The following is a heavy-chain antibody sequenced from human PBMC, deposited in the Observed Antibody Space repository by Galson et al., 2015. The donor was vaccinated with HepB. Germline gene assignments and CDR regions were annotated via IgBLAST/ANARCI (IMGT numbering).Heavy chain of an antibody. J-gene: IGHJ4*02. V-gene: IGHV6-1*01. D-gene: IGHD3-10*01. CDR1: GDSVSSNSAA. Sequence: CAISGDSVSSNSAAWNWIRQSPSRGLEWLGRTYYRSKWYNDYAVSVKSRITINPDTSKNQFSLQLNSVTPEDTAVYYCARDIDRDYYGSGSLDYWGQGTLVTVSS. CDR3: ARDIDRDYYGSGSLDY. CDR2: TYYRSKWYN.